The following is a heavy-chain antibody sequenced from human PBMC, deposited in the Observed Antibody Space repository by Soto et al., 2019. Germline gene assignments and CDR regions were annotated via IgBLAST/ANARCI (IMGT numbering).Heavy chain of an antibody. CDR1: GFTFTSSA. CDR3: AADGGQHPFYGMGV. Sequence: SVKVSCKASGFTFTSSAMQWVRQARGQRLEWIGWIVVGTGNTNYAQEFQERVTITRDMSTSTAYMELSSLRSEDTAVYYCAADGGQHPFYGMGVWGQGTTVTVS. J-gene: IGHJ6*02. V-gene: IGHV1-58*02. D-gene: IGHD3-16*01. CDR2: IVVGTGNT.